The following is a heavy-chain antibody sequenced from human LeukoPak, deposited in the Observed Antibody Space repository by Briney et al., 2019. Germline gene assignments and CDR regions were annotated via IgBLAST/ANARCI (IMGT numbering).Heavy chain of an antibody. CDR3: ASRRMGFDILTGYYASSYLDY. D-gene: IGHD3-9*01. CDR1: GGSFSGYY. Sequence: SETLPLTCAVYGGSFSGYYWNWIRQPPGKGLEWIGSIYHSGSTYYNPSLKSRVTISVDTSKNQFSLKLSSVTAADTAVYYCASRRMGFDILTGYYASSYLDYWGQGTLVTVSS. CDR2: IYHSGST. J-gene: IGHJ4*02. V-gene: IGHV4-34*01.